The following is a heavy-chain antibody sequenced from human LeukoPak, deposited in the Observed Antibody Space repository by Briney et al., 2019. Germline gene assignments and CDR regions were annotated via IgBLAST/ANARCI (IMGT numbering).Heavy chain of an antibody. CDR1: GYTFTSYG. J-gene: IGHJ6*02. CDR2: ISAYNGNT. V-gene: IGHV1-18*01. CDR3: ARGHGGYDILTGRALDYYDMDV. Sequence: ASVKVSCKASGYTFTSYGISWVRQAPGQGLEWMGWISAYNGNTNYAQKLQGRVTMTTDTSTSTAYMELRSLRSDDTAVYYCARGHGGYDILTGRALDYYDMDVWGQGTTVTVSS. D-gene: IGHD3-9*01.